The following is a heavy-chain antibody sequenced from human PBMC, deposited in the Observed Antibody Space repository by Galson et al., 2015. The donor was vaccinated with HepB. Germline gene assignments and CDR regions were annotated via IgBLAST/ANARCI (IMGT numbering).Heavy chain of an antibody. J-gene: IGHJ6*03. CDR2: INPNSGGT. Sequence: SVKASCKASGYTFTGYYMHWVRQAPGQGLEWMGWINPNSGGTNYAQKFQGRVTMTRDTSISTAYMELSRLRSDDTAVYYCARARYCSSTSCYFGYYYYMDVWGKGTTVTVSS. V-gene: IGHV1-2*02. D-gene: IGHD2-2*01. CDR3: ARARYCSSTSCYFGYYYYMDV. CDR1: GYTFTGYY.